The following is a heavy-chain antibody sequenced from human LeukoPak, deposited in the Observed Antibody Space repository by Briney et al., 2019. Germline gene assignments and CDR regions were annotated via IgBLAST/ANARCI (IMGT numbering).Heavy chain of an antibody. D-gene: IGHD2-8*01. CDR2: IKQDGSEK. V-gene: IGHV3-7*01. CDR3: ARDVGYCTNGVCYASYFDY. CDR1: GFTFSSYS. J-gene: IGHJ4*02. Sequence: GGSLRLSCAASGFTFSSYSMNWVRQAPGKGLEWVANIKQDGSEKYYVDSVKGRFTISRDNAKNSLYLQMNSLRAEDTAVYYCARDVGYCTNGVCYASYFDYWGQGTLVTVSS.